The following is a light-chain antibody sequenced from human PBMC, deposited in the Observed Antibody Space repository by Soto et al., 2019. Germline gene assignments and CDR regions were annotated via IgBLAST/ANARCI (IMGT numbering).Light chain of an antibody. CDR3: CSYANTYTL. J-gene: IGLJ2*01. CDR1: SSDVGGYDY. V-gene: IGLV2-11*01. Sequence: QSALTQPRSVSGSPGQSVTISCTGTSSDVGGYDYVSWYQHHPGRAPKLIIYDVSRRPSGVPDRFSGSKSGNTASLTISGLQAEDEADFYCCSYANTYTLFGGGTKVTVL. CDR2: DVS.